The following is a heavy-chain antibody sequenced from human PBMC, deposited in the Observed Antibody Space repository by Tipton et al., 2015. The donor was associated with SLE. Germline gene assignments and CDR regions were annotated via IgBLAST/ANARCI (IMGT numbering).Heavy chain of an antibody. CDR3: ARGDTGELDY. CDR2: ISGSGGST. Sequence: SLRLSCAASGFTFSSYAMSWVRQAPGKGLEWVSAISGSGGSTYYADSVKGRFTISRDNSKNTLYLQMNSLRAGDTALYYCARGDTGELDYWGQGTLVTVST. V-gene: IGHV3-23*01. J-gene: IGHJ4*02. D-gene: IGHD1-1*01. CDR1: GFTFSSYA.